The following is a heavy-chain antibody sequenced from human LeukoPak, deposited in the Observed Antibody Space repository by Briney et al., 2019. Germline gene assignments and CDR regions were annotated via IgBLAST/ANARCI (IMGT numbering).Heavy chain of an antibody. CDR2: IYSTGIT. V-gene: IGHV4-59*01. CDR3: ARDRRDTSMVWDY. D-gene: IGHD5-18*01. CDR1: GGSINNYY. J-gene: IGHJ4*02. Sequence: PSETLSLTCTISGGSINNYYWSWIRQSPEKGLELIGYIYSTGITNYNPSLKSRVAISVDTSKNQFSLKMRSVTAADTAVYYCARDRRDTSMVWDYWGQGTLVTVSS.